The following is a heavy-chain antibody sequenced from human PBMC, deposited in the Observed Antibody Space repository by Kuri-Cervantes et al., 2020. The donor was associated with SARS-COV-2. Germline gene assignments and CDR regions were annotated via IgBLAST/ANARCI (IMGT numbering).Heavy chain of an antibody. V-gene: IGHV4-4*02. CDR1: GDSMNNGNW. J-gene: IGHJ4*02. CDR2: IYHNGNT. CDR3: ASLLLWQQFAH. D-gene: IGHD5-24*01. Sequence: GSLRLSCSVSGDSMNNGNWWTWVRQTPGKGLEWIGEIYHNGNTNYNPSLKSRVTISVDESKNQFSLKLNSVTAADTAVYYCASLLLWQQFAHWGQGILVTVSS.